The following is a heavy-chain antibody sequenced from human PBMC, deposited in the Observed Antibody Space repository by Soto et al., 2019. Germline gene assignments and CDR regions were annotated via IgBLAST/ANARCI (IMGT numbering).Heavy chain of an antibody. V-gene: IGHV2-5*02. CDR1: GFSLSTSGVG. CDR3: ARRRTALDY. J-gene: IGHJ4*02. CDR2: IYWDDDK. D-gene: IGHD2-21*02. Sequence: QITLKESGPTLVKPTQTLTLTCTFSGFSLSTSGVGVVWIRQPPGKALEWLALIYWDDDKRYSPSLKSRLTITTYTSKNQVVLTMTNMDPVDTATYFCARRRTALDYWGQGTLVTVSS.